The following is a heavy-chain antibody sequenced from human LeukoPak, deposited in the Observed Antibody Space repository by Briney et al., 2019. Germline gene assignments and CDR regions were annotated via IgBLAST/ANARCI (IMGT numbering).Heavy chain of an antibody. Sequence: GGSLRLSCAASGFTFSNYAMNWVRQAPGKGLEWVSTISRVCECTYYAESVKGRFTMYRDNSKNTVYLQMNCLRVEDTAIYYCAKRADGCSGVSCYYYYMDVWGKGTTVTVSS. J-gene: IGHJ6*03. CDR3: AKRADGCSGVSCYYYYMDV. V-gene: IGHV3-23*01. CDR1: GFTFSNYA. CDR2: ISRVCECT. D-gene: IGHD2-15*01.